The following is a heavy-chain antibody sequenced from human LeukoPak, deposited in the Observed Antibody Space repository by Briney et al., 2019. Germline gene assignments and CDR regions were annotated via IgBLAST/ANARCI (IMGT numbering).Heavy chain of an antibody. CDR1: GFTFSIYW. D-gene: IGHD3-10*01. V-gene: IGHV3-7*03. Sequence: PGGSLRLSCAAFGFTFSIYWMTWVRQAPGKGLEWVANIKQDGSEKYYVDSVKGRFTISRDNAKNSLFLQMNSLRAEDTAVYYCAKDFIGYFDYWGQGTLVTVSS. J-gene: IGHJ4*02. CDR3: AKDFIGYFDY. CDR2: IKQDGSEK.